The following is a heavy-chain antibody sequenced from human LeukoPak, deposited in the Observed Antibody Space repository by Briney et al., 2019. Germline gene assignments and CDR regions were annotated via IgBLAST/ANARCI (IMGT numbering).Heavy chain of an antibody. D-gene: IGHD5-12*01. CDR2: IKSKTDGGTT. V-gene: IGHV3-15*01. J-gene: IGHJ4*02. Sequence: GGSLRLSCAASGFTFSNAWMSWVRQAPGKGLKWVGRIKSKTDGGTTDYAAPVKGRFTISRDDSKNTLYLQMNSLKTEDTAVYYCTTATKRWLQSLFDYWGQGTLVTVSS. CDR3: TTATKRWLQSLFDY. CDR1: GFTFSNAW.